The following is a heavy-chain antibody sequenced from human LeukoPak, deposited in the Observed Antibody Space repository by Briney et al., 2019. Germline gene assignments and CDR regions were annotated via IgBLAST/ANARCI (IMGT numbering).Heavy chain of an antibody. Sequence: PGGSLRLSCAASGFTFSSYAMHWVRQAPGKGLEWVAVISYDGSNKYYADSVKGRFTISRDNSKNTLYLQMNSLRAEDTAVYYCAKVGYYGSGSYSFDYWGQGTLVTVSS. V-gene: IGHV3-30*04. CDR1: GFTFSSYA. CDR3: AKVGYYGSGSYSFDY. J-gene: IGHJ4*02. D-gene: IGHD3-10*01. CDR2: ISYDGSNK.